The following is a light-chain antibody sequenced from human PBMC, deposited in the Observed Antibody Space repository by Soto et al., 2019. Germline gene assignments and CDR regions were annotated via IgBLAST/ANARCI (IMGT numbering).Light chain of an antibody. J-gene: IGLJ1*01. CDR2: EVS. V-gene: IGLV2-14*01. CDR1: SSDIGAYNY. Sequence: QSVLTQPASVSGSPGQSITISCTGTSSDIGAYNYVSWYQQHPGKAPKLMIYEVSNRPSGVSNRFSGSKSGNMASLTISGLQAEDEADYYCASYTSSSTYVFGAGTKLTVL. CDR3: ASYTSSSTYV.